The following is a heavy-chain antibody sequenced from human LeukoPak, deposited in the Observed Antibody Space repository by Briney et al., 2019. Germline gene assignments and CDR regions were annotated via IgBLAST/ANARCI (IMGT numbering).Heavy chain of an antibody. Sequence: ASVKVSCKASGGTFSSYAISWVRQAPGQGLEWMGGIIPIFGTANYAQKFQGRVTITADESTSTAYMELSSLRSEDTAVYYCARAVGGTIFGVVTPYTYWGQGTLVTVSS. V-gene: IGHV1-69*13. CDR3: ARAVGGTIFGVVTPYTY. J-gene: IGHJ4*02. CDR2: IIPIFGTA. D-gene: IGHD3-3*01. CDR1: GGTFSSYA.